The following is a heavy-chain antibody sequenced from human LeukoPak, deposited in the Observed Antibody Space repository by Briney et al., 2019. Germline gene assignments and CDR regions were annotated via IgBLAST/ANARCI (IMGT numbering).Heavy chain of an antibody. CDR3: ARDLMGIAYRGAFYY. D-gene: IGHD6-13*01. V-gene: IGHV3-23*01. Sequence: GGSLRLSCAASGFSFSNYGMNWVRQAPGKGLEWVSGITGNGATTYYADSVKGRFTISRDNAKNSLYLQMNSLRAEDTAVYYCARDLMGIAYRGAFYYWGQGTLVTVSS. CDR2: ITGNGATT. CDR1: GFSFSNYG. J-gene: IGHJ4*02.